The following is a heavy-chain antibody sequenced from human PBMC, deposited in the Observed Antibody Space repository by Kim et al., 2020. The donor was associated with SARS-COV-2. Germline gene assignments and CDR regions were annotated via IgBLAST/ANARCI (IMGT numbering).Heavy chain of an antibody. D-gene: IGHD1-26*01. CDR3: TRLSWGAGMIFHKEHREGRQGFDV. CDR1: GYNFRDFW. Sequence: GESLKISCQGSGYNFRDFWIVWVRQMPGKGREVMGIIYPGDSDTRYTPSFRGQVTISADNSISTAYLRWSSLKASDSGTYFCTRLSWGAGMIFHKEHREGRQGFDVWGQGTTVTVSS. CDR2: IYPGDSDT. V-gene: IGHV5-51*01. J-gene: IGHJ6*02.